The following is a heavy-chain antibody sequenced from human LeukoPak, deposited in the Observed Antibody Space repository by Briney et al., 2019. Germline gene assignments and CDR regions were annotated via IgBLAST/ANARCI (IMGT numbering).Heavy chain of an antibody. Sequence: SETLSLTCTVSGGSISCYYWSWIRQPPGKGLEWIGYIYTSGSTNYNPSLKSRVTISVDTSKNQFSLKLSSVTAADTAVYYCARHTKTLTVFRASREYYFDYWGQGTLVTVSS. D-gene: IGHD4-11*01. CDR1: GGSISCYY. V-gene: IGHV4-4*09. J-gene: IGHJ4*02. CDR3: ARHTKTLTVFRASREYYFDY. CDR2: IYTSGST.